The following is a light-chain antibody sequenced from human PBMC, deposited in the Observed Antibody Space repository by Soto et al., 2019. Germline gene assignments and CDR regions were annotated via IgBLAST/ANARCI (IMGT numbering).Light chain of an antibody. CDR2: AAS. CDR3: LHDHDYQCT. V-gene: IGKV1-6*01. Sequence: AIQVTQSPTSLSASVGDRVTITCRATQCYSSDLGWYQQKPGKAPKLLIYAASNLRTEVPSRFSASRSGTDFTLTINRLQAEDFATYYCLHDHDYQCTVGQGTKLEIK. CDR1: QCYSSD. J-gene: IGKJ2*02.